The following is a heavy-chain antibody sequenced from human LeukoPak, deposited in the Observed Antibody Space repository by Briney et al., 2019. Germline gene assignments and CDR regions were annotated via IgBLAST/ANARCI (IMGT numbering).Heavy chain of an antibody. CDR3: ARLSYGSGSHYNFYFDF. V-gene: IGHV4-4*07. CDR1: GGSISSYY. J-gene: IGHJ4*02. D-gene: IGHD3-10*01. CDR2: IYNSGST. Sequence: SETLSLTCTVSGGSISSYYWSWIRQPAGKGLEWIGHIYNSGSTNYNPSLKGRVTMSVATSKNQFSLNLSSVTAADTAVYYCARLSYGSGSHYNFYFDFWGQGTLVTVSA.